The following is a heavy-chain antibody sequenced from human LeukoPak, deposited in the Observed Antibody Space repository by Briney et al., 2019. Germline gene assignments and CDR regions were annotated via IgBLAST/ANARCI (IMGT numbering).Heavy chain of an antibody. J-gene: IGHJ4*02. Sequence: ASVKVSCKASGYTFTSYGISWVRQAPGQGLEWMGWISGYNGNTNYAQKLQGRVTMTTDTSTSTAYMELRSLRSDDTAVYYCARGQYYYDSSGYWPFDYWGQGTLVTVSS. CDR2: ISGYNGNT. CDR1: GYTFTSYG. CDR3: ARGQYYYDSSGYWPFDY. D-gene: IGHD3-22*01. V-gene: IGHV1-18*01.